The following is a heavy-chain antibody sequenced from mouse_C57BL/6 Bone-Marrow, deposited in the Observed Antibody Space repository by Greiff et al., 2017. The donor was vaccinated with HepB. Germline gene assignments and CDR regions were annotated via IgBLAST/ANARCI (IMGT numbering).Heavy chain of an antibody. V-gene: IGHV1-62-2*01. CDR3: ARDEEGGGSRDYFDY. CDR2: FYPGSGSI. CDR1: GYTFTEYT. J-gene: IGHJ2*01. Sequence: QVHVKQSGAELVKPGASVKLSCKASGYTFTEYTIHWVKQRSGQGLEWIGWFYPGSGSIKYNEKFKDKATLTADKSSSTVYMELSRLTSEDSAVYFCARDEEGGGSRDYFDYWGQGTTLTVSS.